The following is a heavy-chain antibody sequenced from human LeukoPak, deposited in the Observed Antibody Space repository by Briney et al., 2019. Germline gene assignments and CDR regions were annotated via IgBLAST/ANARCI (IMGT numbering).Heavy chain of an antibody. CDR2: IYWNDDK. D-gene: IGHD2-15*01. V-gene: IGHV2-5*01. CDR1: GFSLSTSGVG. J-gene: IGHJ3*02. Sequence: SGPTLVNPTPTLTLTCTFSGFSLSTSGVGVSWIRQPPGKALEWLALIYWNDDKRYSPSLKSRLTITKDTSKNQVVLTMTNMDPVDTATYYCARYIVVVVDDAFDIWGQGTMVTVSS. CDR3: ARYIVVVVDDAFDI.